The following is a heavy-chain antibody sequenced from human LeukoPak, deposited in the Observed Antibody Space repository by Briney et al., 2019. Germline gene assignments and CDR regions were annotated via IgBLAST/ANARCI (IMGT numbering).Heavy chain of an antibody. V-gene: IGHV4-59*01. Sequence: PSETLSLTCTVSGGSISSYYWSWIRQPPGKGLEWIGYIYYSGSTNYNPSLKSRVTISVDTSKNQFSLKLSSVTAEDTAVYYCARDEGRYDFWSGYDRYNWFDPWGQGTLVTVSS. J-gene: IGHJ5*02. CDR1: GGSISSYY. CDR3: ARDEGRYDFWSGYDRYNWFDP. D-gene: IGHD3-3*01. CDR2: IYYSGST.